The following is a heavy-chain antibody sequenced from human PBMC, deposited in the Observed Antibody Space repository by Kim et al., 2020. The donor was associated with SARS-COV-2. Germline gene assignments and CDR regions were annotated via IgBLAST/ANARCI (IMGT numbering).Heavy chain of an antibody. Sequence: SETLSLTCTVSGGSISSSSYYWGWIRQPPGKGLEWIGSIYYSGSTYYNPSLKSRVTISVDTSKNQFSLKLSSVTAADTAVYYCARSDDSEVMVRGGRFDPWGQGTLVTVSS. V-gene: IGHV4-39*01. J-gene: IGHJ5*02. D-gene: IGHD3-10*01. CDR1: GGSISSSSYY. CDR2: IYYSGST. CDR3: ARSDDSEVMVRGGRFDP.